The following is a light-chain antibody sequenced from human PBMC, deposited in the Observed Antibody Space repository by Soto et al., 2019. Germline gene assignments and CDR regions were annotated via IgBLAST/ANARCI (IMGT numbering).Light chain of an antibody. J-gene: IGKJ3*01. CDR3: KQYGGSPFT. V-gene: IGKV3-20*01. CDR1: QSVSVNS. Sequence: EIVLTQSPGTLSLSPGERATLSCRASQSVSVNSLAWYQQKGGQAHRLLIYAAYTRATGVQDRFSGTGSGTDFALTISRLETDDSAVYYCKQYGGSPFTFGPGTKVDI. CDR2: AAY.